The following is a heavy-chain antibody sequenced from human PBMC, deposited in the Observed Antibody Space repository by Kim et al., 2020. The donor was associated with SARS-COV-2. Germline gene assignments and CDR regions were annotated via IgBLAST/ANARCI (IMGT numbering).Heavy chain of an antibody. CDR1: GYTFTSYY. D-gene: IGHD3-10*01. CDR2: INPSGGST. J-gene: IGHJ6*02. V-gene: IGHV1-46*01. Sequence: ASVKVSCKASGYTFTSYYMHWVRQAPGQGLEWMGIINPSGGSTSYAQKFQGRVTMTRDTSTSTVYMELSSLRSEDTAVYYCARGGRFRGHYYYYGMYVWGQGTPVTVSS. CDR3: ARGGRFRGHYYYYGMYV.